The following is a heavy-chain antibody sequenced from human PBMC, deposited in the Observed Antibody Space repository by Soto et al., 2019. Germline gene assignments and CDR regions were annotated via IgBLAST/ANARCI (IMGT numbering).Heavy chain of an antibody. CDR2: ISGSGGST. Sequence: EVQLLESGGGLVQPGGSLRLSCAASGFTFSSYAMSWVRQAPGKGLEWVSAISGSGGSTYYADSVKGRFTISRDNSKNTLYLQMNSLRAEDTAVYYCAKGGYPRGGHNWNGAYGGQGTLFTVAS. D-gene: IGHD1-1*01. CDR3: AKGGYPRGGHNWNGAY. V-gene: IGHV3-23*01. J-gene: IGHJ4*02. CDR1: GFTFSSYA.